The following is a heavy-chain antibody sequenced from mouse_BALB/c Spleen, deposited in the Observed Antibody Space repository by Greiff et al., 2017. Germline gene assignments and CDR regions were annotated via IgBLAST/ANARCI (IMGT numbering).Heavy chain of an antibody. CDR1: GFSLTGYG. V-gene: IGHV2-6-7*01. J-gene: IGHJ3*01. D-gene: IGHD2-4*01. Sequence: VKLMESGPGLVAPSQSLSITCTVSGFSLTGYGVNWVRQPPGKGLEWLGMIWGDGSTDYNSALKSRLSISKDNSKSQVFLKMNSLQTDDTARYYCARENDYDGRSWLAYWGQGTLVTVSA. CDR3: ARENDYDGRSWLAY. CDR2: IWGDGST.